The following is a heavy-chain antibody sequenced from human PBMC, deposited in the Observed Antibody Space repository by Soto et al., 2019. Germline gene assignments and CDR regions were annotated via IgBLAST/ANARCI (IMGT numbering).Heavy chain of an antibody. J-gene: IGHJ4*02. CDR2: VSAYNGYT. CDR3: ARRTSIAVPEGP. Sequence: QVQLVQSGAEVKKPGASVKVSCTGSCVTFSNYGFNWVRQAPGQGLEWVGWVSAYNGYTKSAQNFQYRLIMTTDTSTNTAYIELRGLRPDDTALYYSARRTSIAVPEGPWVQGTLVTVSS. D-gene: IGHD6-19*01. V-gene: IGHV1-18*01. CDR1: CVTFSNYG.